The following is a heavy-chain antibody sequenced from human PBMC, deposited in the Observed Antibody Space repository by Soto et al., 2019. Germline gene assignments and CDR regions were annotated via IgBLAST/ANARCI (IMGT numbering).Heavy chain of an antibody. J-gene: IGHJ6*02. CDR2: IIPIFGTA. CDR3: ASRPLDIVVVPARYYYYGMDV. CDR1: GGTFSSYA. Sequence: SVKVSCKASGGTFSSYAISWVRQAPGQGLEWMGGIIPIFGTANYAQKFQGRVTITADKSTSTAYMELSSLRSEDTAVYYCASRPLDIVVVPARYYYYGMDVWGQGTTVTVSS. D-gene: IGHD2-2*03. V-gene: IGHV1-69*06.